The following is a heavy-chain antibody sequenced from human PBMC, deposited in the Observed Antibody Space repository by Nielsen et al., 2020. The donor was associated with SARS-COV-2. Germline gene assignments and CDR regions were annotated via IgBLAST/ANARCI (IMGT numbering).Heavy chain of an antibody. J-gene: IGHJ4*02. CDR1: GGSISSYY. Sequence: SETLSLTCTVSGGSISSYYWSWIRQPPGKGLEWIGYIYYSGSTNYNPSLKSRVTISVDTSKNQFSLKLSSVTAADTAVYYCASRGVGSGSYVFDYWGQGTLVTVSS. V-gene: IGHV4-59*08. CDR3: ASRGVGSGSYVFDY. D-gene: IGHD3-10*01. CDR2: IYYSGST.